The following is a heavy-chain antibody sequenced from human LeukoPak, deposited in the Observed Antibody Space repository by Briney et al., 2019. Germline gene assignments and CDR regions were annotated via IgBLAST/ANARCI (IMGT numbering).Heavy chain of an antibody. D-gene: IGHD3-10*01. Sequence: GRSLRLSCAASGFTFSSYGMHWVRQAPGKGLEWVAVIWYDGSNKYYADSVKGRFTISRDNSKNTLYLQMNSLRAEDTAVYYCARARSITMVRGVPVYYGMDVWGQGTTVTVSS. J-gene: IGHJ6*02. CDR1: GFTFSSYG. V-gene: IGHV3-33*01. CDR3: ARARSITMVRGVPVYYGMDV. CDR2: IWYDGSNK.